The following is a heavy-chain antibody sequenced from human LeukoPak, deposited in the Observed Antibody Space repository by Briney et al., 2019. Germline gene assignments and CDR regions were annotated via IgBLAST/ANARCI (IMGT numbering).Heavy chain of an antibody. Sequence: ASVKVSCKASGYTFTNYDINWVRQATGQGLEWVGWMNPNSGNAGYAQKFQGRVTMTRDTSTSTVYMELSSLRSEDTAVYYCARDTLLGDSSGYFDYWGQGTLATVSS. J-gene: IGHJ4*02. CDR2: MNPNSGNA. D-gene: IGHD3-22*01. CDR3: ARDTLLGDSSGYFDY. V-gene: IGHV1-8*01. CDR1: GYTFTNYD.